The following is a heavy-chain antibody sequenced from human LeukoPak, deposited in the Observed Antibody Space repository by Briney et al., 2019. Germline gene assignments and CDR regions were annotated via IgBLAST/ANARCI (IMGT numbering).Heavy chain of an antibody. CDR3: ARDHSYDSSGRPPGYSAIDI. Sequence: GGSLRLSCAASGFTFSSYSMNWVRQAPGKGLEWVSYISSSSSTIYYADSVKGRFTISRDNAKNSLYLQMNSLRDEDTAVYYCARDHSYDSSGRPPGYSAIDIWGQGTMVTVSS. CDR2: ISSSSSTI. D-gene: IGHD3-22*01. CDR1: GFTFSSYS. J-gene: IGHJ3*02. V-gene: IGHV3-48*02.